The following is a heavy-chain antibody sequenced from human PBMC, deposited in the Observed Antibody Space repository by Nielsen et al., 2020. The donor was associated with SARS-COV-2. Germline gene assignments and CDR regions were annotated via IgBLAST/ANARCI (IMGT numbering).Heavy chain of an antibody. Sequence: AGSLSLSCAASGLPSTDALMTWVRQAPGKGLEWVGHLRSNRHVGTADYAVPLRGRFTIARDDSPATLSLQLNSLKTEDTGVYYCCKDVPLTGGGAIRYWGQGTLVTVSS. J-gene: IGHJ4*02. V-gene: IGHV3-15*01. CDR3: CKDVPLTGGGAIRY. CDR2: LRSNRHVGTA. D-gene: IGHD2-8*02. CDR1: GLPSTDAL.